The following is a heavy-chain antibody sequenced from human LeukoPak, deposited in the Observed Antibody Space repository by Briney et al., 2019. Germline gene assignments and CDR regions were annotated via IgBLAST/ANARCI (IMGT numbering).Heavy chain of an antibody. CDR2: INPSGGST. D-gene: IGHD6-13*01. V-gene: IGHV1-46*01. Sequence: GASVKVSCKASGYTFTSYYMHWVRQAPGQGLEWMGIINPSGGSTSYAQKFQGRVTMTRDMSTSTVYMELSSLRSEDTAVYYCARGLGPRYSSSWYAKPLDYWGQGTLVTVSS. CDR1: GYTFTSYY. CDR3: ARGLGPRYSSSWYAKPLDY. J-gene: IGHJ4*02.